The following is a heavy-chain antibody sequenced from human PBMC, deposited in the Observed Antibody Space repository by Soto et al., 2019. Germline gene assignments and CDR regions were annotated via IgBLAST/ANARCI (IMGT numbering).Heavy chain of an antibody. J-gene: IGHJ6*02. CDR1: GGSISSSSYY. CDR3: RVWDGDASFYYYYGMDV. V-gene: IGHV4-39*01. Sequence: QLQLQESGPGLVKPSETLSLTCTVSGGSISSSSYYWGWIRQPPGKGLEWIGSSYYSVSTYYNPSLKRRVTISVHTSKNQFSLKLSSVTAADTAVYYCRVWDGDASFYYYYGMDVWGQGTTVTVSS. D-gene: IGHD4-17*01. CDR2: SYYSVST.